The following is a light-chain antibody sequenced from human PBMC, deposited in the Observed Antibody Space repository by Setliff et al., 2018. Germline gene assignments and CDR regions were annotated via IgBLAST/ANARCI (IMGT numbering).Light chain of an antibody. V-gene: IGLV2-23*02. CDR2: DFT. J-gene: IGLJ1*01. CDR1: YSDVGKYNL. Sequence: LTQPASVSGSPGQSITISCTGTYSDVGKYNLVSWYQQHPGKAPKLILYDFTTRPSGVSYIFSGTKTANTASLTICGLQAEDEADDYCFSYAGSSTFVFGGGTKGTVL. CDR3: FSYAGSSTFV.